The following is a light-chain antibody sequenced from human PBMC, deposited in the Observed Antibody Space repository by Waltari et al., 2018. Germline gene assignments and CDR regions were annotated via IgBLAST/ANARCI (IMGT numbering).Light chain of an antibody. CDR2: EVD. CDR3: SSYAGSNKLI. V-gene: IGLV2-8*01. Sequence: QSALTHPPSASGSPGQTVIISCPGPSSDIGSYKYVSWYQQIPGRAPALIIYEVDRRPPGAPDRFSGSKSGNTASLTVSGLQTEDEGDYYCSSYAGSNKLIFGGVTKLTVL. J-gene: IGLJ2*01. CDR1: SSDIGSYKY.